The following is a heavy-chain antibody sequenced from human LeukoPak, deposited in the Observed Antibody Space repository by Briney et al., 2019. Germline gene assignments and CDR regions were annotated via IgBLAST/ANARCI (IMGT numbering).Heavy chain of an antibody. CDR1: GYSFTSYF. D-gene: IGHD6-13*01. CDR3: ARPIAGAGTDLGY. CDR2: IYTGDSDT. Sequence: GESLKISCKASGYSFTSYFIGWVRQVPGKGLEWMGIIYTGDSDTRYSPSFQGQVTISVDKSISTAYLQWRSLKASDTAIYYCARPIAGAGTDLGYWGQGTLVTVSS. V-gene: IGHV5-51*01. J-gene: IGHJ4*02.